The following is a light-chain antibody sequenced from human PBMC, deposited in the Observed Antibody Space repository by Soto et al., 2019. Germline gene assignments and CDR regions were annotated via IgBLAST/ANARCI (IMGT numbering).Light chain of an antibody. Sequence: DIVMTQSPDSLAVSLGERATINCKSSQSVLYSSNNTNCLAWYQQKPRQPPKLLIYWASSRESGVPDRFSGSGSGTYFTITISALQAEDVAVYYCQQYSSTPLTFGGGTKVEIK. CDR3: QQYSSTPLT. CDR1: QSVLYSSNNTNC. V-gene: IGKV4-1*01. J-gene: IGKJ4*01. CDR2: WAS.